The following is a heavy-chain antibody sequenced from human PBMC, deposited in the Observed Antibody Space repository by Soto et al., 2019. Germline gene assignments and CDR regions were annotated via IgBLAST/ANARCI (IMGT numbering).Heavy chain of an antibody. J-gene: IGHJ4*02. CDR1: GFPFSSYA. Sequence: GGSLRLSCAASGFPFSSYAMSWVRQAPGKGLEWVSAISGSGGSTYYADSVKGRFTISRDNSKNTLYLQMNSLRVEDTAVYYCAKDRLGGNFDYWGQGTQVTVSS. CDR3: AKDRLGGNFDY. V-gene: IGHV3-23*01. CDR2: ISGSGGST.